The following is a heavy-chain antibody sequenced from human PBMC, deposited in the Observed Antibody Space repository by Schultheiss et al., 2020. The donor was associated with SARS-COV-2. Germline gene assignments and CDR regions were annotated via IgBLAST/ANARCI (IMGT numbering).Heavy chain of an antibody. CDR1: GFTFSSYA. CDR2: ISGGGDNT. Sequence: GGSLRLSCAVSGFTFSSYAMSWVRQAPGKGLEWVSGISGGGDNTYYADSVKGRFTISRLKSKNTLFLQMNSLRTEDTAVYYCAKYDSTTYEYHFDYWGQGTLVTVSS. CDR3: AKYDSTTYEYHFDY. D-gene: IGHD2/OR15-2a*01. J-gene: IGHJ4*02. V-gene: IGHV3-23*01.